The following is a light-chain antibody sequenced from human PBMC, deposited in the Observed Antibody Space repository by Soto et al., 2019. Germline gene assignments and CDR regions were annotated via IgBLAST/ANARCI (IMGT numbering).Light chain of an antibody. Sequence: EIVLTQAPGTLSLSPGERHTLSCRASQSVSSSYLAWYQQKPGQAPRXXIYGASSRATGIPDRFSGSVSGTDLTLTISRLEPEDGEVYYGQQYGSSPTTFGQGTKGDNK. CDR3: QQYGSSPTT. CDR1: QSVSSSY. V-gene: IGKV3-20*01. CDR2: GAS. J-gene: IGKJ1*01.